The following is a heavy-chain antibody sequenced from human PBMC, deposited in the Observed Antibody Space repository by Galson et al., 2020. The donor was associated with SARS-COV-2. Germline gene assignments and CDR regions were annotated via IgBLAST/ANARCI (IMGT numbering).Heavy chain of an antibody. CDR1: GFTFSSYA. Sequence: TGGSLRLSCAASGFTFSSYAMSWVRQAPRKGLDWVSTMSSGGDSTYYADSVKGRFTISRDNSKNTLYLQMNSLRAEDTAVYYCAKVPWGSSTDYGIYWGQGTLVTVSS. CDR2: MSSGGDST. J-gene: IGHJ4*02. CDR3: AKVPWGSSTDYGIY. D-gene: IGHD4-17*01. V-gene: IGHV3-23*01.